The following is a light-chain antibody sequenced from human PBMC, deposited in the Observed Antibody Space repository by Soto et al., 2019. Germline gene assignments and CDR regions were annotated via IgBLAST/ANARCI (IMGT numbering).Light chain of an antibody. V-gene: IGKV3-11*01. J-gene: IGKJ1*01. CDR1: QSVSSY. Sequence: EIVLTQSPATLSLSPGERATLACRANQSVSSYLAWYQQKPGQAPRVVIYDASNRATGIPPKFSGSGSGTDFTLTISSLEPEDFAVYYCQQRSSWPRTFGQGTKVDIK. CDR3: QQRSSWPRT. CDR2: DAS.